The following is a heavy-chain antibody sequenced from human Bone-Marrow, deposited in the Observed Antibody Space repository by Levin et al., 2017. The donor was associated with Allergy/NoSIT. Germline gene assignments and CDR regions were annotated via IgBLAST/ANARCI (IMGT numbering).Heavy chain of an antibody. Sequence: SETLSLTCTVSGGSITTNSYYWGWIRQPPGKGLEWIGNIYYSGTTDYKSSLQSRVTISVDTSKNHFSLKLSSVTAADTAVYYCARGGFSSSWYLGADPWGQGILVTVSS. CDR2: IYYSGTT. CDR3: ARGGFSSSWYLGADP. D-gene: IGHD6-13*01. CDR1: GGSITTNSYY. V-gene: IGHV4-39*02. J-gene: IGHJ5*02.